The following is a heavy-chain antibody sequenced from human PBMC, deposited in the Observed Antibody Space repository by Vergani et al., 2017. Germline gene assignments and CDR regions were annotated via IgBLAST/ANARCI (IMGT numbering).Heavy chain of an antibody. J-gene: IGHJ3*02. CDR3: ASARMTMIVVVSLVAFDI. CDR1: GYTFTSYG. D-gene: IGHD3-22*01. Sequence: VQLVQSGAEVKKPGASVKVSCKASGYTFTSYGISWVRQAPGQGLEWMGWISAYNGNTNYAQKLQGRVTMTTDTSTSTAYMELRSLRSDDTAVYYGASARMTMIVVVSLVAFDIWGQGTMVTVSS. CDR2: ISAYNGNT. V-gene: IGHV1-18*04.